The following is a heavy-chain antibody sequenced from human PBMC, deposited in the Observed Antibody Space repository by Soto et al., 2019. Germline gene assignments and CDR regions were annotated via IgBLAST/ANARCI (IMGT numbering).Heavy chain of an antibody. CDR2: IKPEGGEE. J-gene: IGHJ4*02. D-gene: IGHD3-16*01. V-gene: IGHV3-7*01. CDR3: VRDAHRGGDYDY. Sequence: EVQLVESGGGLVQPGGSLRLSCSASGFTFSNYWMNWVRQAPGKGLEWVANIKPEGGEEYYVESVKGRFTISRDNAKNSLYLQMNNLRDDDTALYYCVRDAHRGGDYDYWGQGALVTVSS. CDR1: GFTFSNYW.